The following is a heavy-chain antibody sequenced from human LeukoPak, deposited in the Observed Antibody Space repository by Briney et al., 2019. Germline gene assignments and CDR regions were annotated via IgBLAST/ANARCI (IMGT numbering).Heavy chain of an antibody. D-gene: IGHD5-18*01. CDR2: INAGNGNT. CDR3: ARDLETAAGGEADDY. J-gene: IGHJ4*02. V-gene: IGHV1-3*01. CDR1: GYTFTSYA. Sequence: ASVKVSCKASGYTFTSYAMHWVRQAPGQRLEWMGWINAGNGNTKYSQKFQGRVTITRDTSASTAYMELSSLRSEDTAVYYCARDLETAAGGEADDYWGQGTLVTVSS.